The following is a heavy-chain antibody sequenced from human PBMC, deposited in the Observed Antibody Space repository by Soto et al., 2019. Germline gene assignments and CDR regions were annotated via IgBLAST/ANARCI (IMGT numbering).Heavy chain of an antibody. J-gene: IGHJ5*02. CDR2: IYPGDSDT. CDR3: AGISRYYDSSGYYGWFDP. CDR1: GYSFTSYW. Sequence: GESLKISCKGSGYSFTSYWIGWVRQMPGKGLEWMGIIYPGDSDTRYSPSFQGQVTISADKSISTAYLQWSSLKASDTAMYYCAGISRYYDSSGYYGWFDPWGQGTLVTVSS. V-gene: IGHV5-51*01. D-gene: IGHD3-22*01.